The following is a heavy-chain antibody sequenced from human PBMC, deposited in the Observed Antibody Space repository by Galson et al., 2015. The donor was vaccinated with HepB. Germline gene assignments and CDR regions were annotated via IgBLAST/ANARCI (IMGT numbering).Heavy chain of an antibody. V-gene: IGHV3-48*01. CDR2: ISATSRSI. CDR3: ARVYDGDDAGEDYGMDV. Sequence: SLRLSCAGSGFTFSSHFMNWARQAPGKGLEWVAYISATSRSIYYADSVKGRFSISRDNGKNSVYLQMNSLRAEDTAVYYCARVYDGDDAGEDYGMDVWGPGATVTVSS. J-gene: IGHJ6*02. D-gene: IGHD4-17*01. CDR1: GFTFSSHF.